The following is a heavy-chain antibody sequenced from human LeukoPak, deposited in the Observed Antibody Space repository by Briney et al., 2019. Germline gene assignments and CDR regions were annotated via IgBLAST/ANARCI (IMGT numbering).Heavy chain of an antibody. CDR3: ARVGGYSYGYDY. Sequence: SVKVSCKASGGTFSSYAISWVRQAPGQGLEWMGGVIPIFGTANYAQKFQGRVTITADESTSTAYMELSSLRSEDTAVYYCARVGGYSYGYDYWGQGTLVTVSS. V-gene: IGHV1-69*13. CDR2: VIPIFGTA. J-gene: IGHJ4*02. D-gene: IGHD5-18*01. CDR1: GGTFSSYA.